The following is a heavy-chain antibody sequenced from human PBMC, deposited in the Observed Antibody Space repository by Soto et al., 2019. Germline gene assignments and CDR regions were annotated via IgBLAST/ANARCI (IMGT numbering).Heavy chain of an antibody. V-gene: IGHV1-24*01. Sequence: ASVKVSCKVSGYTLTELSMHWVRQAPGKGLEWMGGSDPEDGETIYAQKFQGRVTMTEDTSTDTAYMELSSLRSEDTAVYYCATYLRSDCSSTSCYYDAFDIWGQGTMVTVSS. CDR2: SDPEDGET. J-gene: IGHJ3*02. CDR1: GYTLTELS. D-gene: IGHD2-2*01. CDR3: ATYLRSDCSSTSCYYDAFDI.